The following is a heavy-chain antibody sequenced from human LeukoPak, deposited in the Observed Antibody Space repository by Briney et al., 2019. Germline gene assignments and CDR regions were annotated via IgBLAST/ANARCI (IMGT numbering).Heavy chain of an antibody. CDR3: ARDYYGSGSYGGVGY. CDR2: ISSSSSTI. J-gene: IGHJ4*02. CDR1: GFTFSSYS. D-gene: IGHD3-10*01. V-gene: IGHV3-48*04. Sequence: PGGSLRLSCAASGFTFSSYSMNWVRQAPGKGLEWVSYISSSSSTICYADSVKGRFTISRDNAKNSLYLQMNSLRAEDTAVYYCARDYYGSGSYGGVGYWGQGTLVTVSS.